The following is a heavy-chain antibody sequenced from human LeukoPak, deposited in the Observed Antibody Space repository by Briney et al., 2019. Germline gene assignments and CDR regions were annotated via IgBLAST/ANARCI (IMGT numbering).Heavy chain of an antibody. CDR2: ISTGTYI. D-gene: IGHD4-23*01. Sequence: GGSLRLSCVAAGFTFSRFEMNWVRQAPGKGLEWISHISTGTYIAYTDSVKGRFTISRDNAKNSLYLQMDSLRAEDTAVYYCTREQDREAAATVVGDYWGQGTLVTVSS. CDR1: GFTFSRFE. J-gene: IGHJ4*02. CDR3: TREQDREAAATVVGDY. V-gene: IGHV3-48*03.